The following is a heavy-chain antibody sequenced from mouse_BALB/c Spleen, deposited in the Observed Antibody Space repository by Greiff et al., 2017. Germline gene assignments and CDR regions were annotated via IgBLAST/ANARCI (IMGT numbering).Heavy chain of an antibody. D-gene: IGHD1-1*01. CDR1: GYTFTSYV. Sequence: VQLQQSGPELVKPGASVKMSCKASGYTFTSYVMHWVKQKPGQGLEWIGYINPYNDGTKYNEKFKGKATLTSDKSSSTAYMELSSLTSEDSAVYYCAREITTVVVPTYCDYGGQGTTLTVSS. CDR3: AREITTVVVPTYCDY. J-gene: IGHJ2*01. V-gene: IGHV1-14*01. CDR2: INPYNDGT.